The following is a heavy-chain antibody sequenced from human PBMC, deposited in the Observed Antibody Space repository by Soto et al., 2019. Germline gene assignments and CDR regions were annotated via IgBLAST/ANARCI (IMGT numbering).Heavy chain of an antibody. CDR3: ARDASGDYYFYY. Sequence: QVQLVQSGAEVKKPGSSVKVSCKASGGTFNIYVINWVRQAPGQGLEWVGGIIPIFGTANYAQKFQGRVTITADESTRTAYMELRRLISEDTAVYYCARDASGDYYFYYWGQGTLVTVSS. J-gene: IGHJ4*02. CDR1: GGTFNIYV. D-gene: IGHD4-17*01. V-gene: IGHV1-69*12. CDR2: IIPIFGTA.